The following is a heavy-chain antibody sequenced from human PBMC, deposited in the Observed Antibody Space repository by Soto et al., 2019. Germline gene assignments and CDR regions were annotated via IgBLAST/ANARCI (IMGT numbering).Heavy chain of an antibody. CDR1: GGSISSGGYY. CDR3: ARDAARDYYYYYGMDV. CDR2: IYYSGST. D-gene: IGHD6-25*01. J-gene: IGHJ6*02. V-gene: IGHV4-31*03. Sequence: SETLSLTCTVSGGSISSGGYYWSWIRQHPGKGLEWIGYIYYSGSTYYNPSLKSRVTISVDTSKNQFSLKLSSVTAADTAVYYCARDAARDYYYYYGMDVWGQGTKVTVSS.